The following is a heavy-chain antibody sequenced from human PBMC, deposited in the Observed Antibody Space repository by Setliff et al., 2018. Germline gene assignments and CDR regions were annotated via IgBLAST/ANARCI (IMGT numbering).Heavy chain of an antibody. CDR2: ILYDGSNE. CDR1: GFTFSHYP. J-gene: IGHJ4*02. CDR3: ARDLTSSWYAGSAY. V-gene: IGHV3-30*04. D-gene: IGHD6-13*01. Sequence: LRLSCAASGFTFSHYPMHWVRQAPGKGLEWVAVILYDGSNEYYADSVKGRFTISRDNSKDTLYLQMNSLRVDDTAVYYCARDLTSSWYAGSAYWGQGTLVTVSS.